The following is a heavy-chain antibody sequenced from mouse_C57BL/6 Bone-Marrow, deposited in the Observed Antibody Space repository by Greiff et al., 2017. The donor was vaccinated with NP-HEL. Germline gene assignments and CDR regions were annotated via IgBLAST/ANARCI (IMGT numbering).Heavy chain of an antibody. J-gene: IGHJ4*01. CDR2: ISPGDGDT. CDR3: THDGDDCYAMDY. CDR1: GFTFSSDC. V-gene: IGHV14-1*01. D-gene: IGHD2-13*01. Sequence: VQLEQSGADLVRPGASVKLSCAASGFTFSSDCMHWVQQTPDQSLEWIGTISPGDGDTYYAEKFKGQATITADTSSNTAYLQLSSLTSEDTAVYYCTHDGDDCYAMDYWGQGTSVTVSS.